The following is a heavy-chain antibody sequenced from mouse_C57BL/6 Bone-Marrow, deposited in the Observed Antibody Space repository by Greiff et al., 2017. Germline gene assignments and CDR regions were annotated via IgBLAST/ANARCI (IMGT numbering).Heavy chain of an antibody. D-gene: IGHD1-1*01. CDR3: ARCDGGFAY. CDR1: GFTFSDYY. J-gene: IGHJ3*01. Sequence: EVKLMESGGGLVQPGGSLKLSCAASGFTFSDYYMYWVRQTPEKRLEWVAYISNGGGSTYYPDTVKGRFTISRDNATNTLYLQMSRLKSEDTAMYYCARCDGGFAYWGQGTLVTVSA. CDR2: ISNGGGST. V-gene: IGHV5-12*01.